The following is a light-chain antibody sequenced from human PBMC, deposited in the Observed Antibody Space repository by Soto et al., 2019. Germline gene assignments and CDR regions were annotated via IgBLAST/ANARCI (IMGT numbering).Light chain of an antibody. CDR3: QQNYRATPWT. CDR1: QSISRY. J-gene: IGKJ1*01. Sequence: DIQMTQSPSSLSASVGDRITITCRASQSISRYLNWYQHKPGKAPKLLINAASSLERGVPSRFSGGGSGTDFTLHISSLQPDDFATYYCQQNYRATPWTFGQGTKVEVK. V-gene: IGKV1-39*01. CDR2: AAS.